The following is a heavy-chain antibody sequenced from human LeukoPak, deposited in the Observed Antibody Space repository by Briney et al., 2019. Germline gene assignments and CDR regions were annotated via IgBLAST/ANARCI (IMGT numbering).Heavy chain of an antibody. V-gene: IGHV4-59*12. CDR1: GVSIFSSY. CDR2: VHYSGST. J-gene: IGHJ4*02. D-gene: IGHD3-9*01. Sequence: SETLSLTCTVSGVSIFSSYWTWVRQPPGKGLEWIGYVHYSGSTNYNPSLKSRVTISVDTSKSQFSLKLSSATAADTAVYYCATGRSIRYFDYWGQGTLLTVSS. CDR3: ATGRSIRYFDY.